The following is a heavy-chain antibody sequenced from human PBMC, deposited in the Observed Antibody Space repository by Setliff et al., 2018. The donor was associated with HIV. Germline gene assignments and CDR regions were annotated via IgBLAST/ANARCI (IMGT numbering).Heavy chain of an antibody. J-gene: IGHJ3*02. Sequence: SETLSLTCAVYGGSFSGYYWSWIRQPPGKGLEWIGEINHSGSTNYNPSLKSRVTISVDTSKNQFSLKLSSVTAADTAVYYCARRSDFWSEGDAFDIWGQVTMVTVSS. CDR1: GGSFSGYY. CDR3: ARRSDFWSEGDAFDI. V-gene: IGHV4-34*01. D-gene: IGHD3-3*01. CDR2: INHSGST.